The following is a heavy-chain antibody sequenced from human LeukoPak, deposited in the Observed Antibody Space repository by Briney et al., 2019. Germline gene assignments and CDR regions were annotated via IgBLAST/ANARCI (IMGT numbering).Heavy chain of an antibody. J-gene: IGHJ4*02. Sequence: PGGSLRLSCAASGFTFSIYSMDWVRQAPGKGLEWVSSIISSGSYIYYADSVKGRFTISRDNSKNTLYLQMSSLRAEDTAVYYCARDLDTDGYSDYWGQGTLVTVSS. CDR3: ARDLDTDGYSDY. CDR2: IISSGSYI. V-gene: IGHV3-21*04. CDR1: GFTFSIYS. D-gene: IGHD5-24*01.